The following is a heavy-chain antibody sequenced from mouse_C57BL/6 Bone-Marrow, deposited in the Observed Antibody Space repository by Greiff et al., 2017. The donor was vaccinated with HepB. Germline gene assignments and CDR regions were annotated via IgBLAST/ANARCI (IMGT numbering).Heavy chain of an antibody. CDR1: GYTFTSYW. J-gene: IGHJ1*03. Sequence: QVQLQQPGAELVMPGASVKLSCKASGYTFTSYWMHWVKQRPGQGLEWIGEIDPSDSYTNYNQKFKGKSTLTVDKSSSTAYMQLSSLTSEDSAVYNWAREGGGVTTVDWYFDVWGTGTTVTVSS. CDR2: IDPSDSYT. V-gene: IGHV1-69*01. D-gene: IGHD1-1*01. CDR3: AREGGGVTTVDWYFDV.